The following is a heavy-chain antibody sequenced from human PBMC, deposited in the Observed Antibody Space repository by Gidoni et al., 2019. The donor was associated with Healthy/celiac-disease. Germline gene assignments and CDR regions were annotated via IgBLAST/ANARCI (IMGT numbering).Heavy chain of an antibody. CDR1: GFTFSSYA. CDR3: AKDLKVLGRIAAAGTHFDY. CDR2: ISGSGGST. J-gene: IGHJ4*02. V-gene: IGHV3-23*01. Sequence: EVQLLESGGGLVQPGGSLRLSCAASGFTFSSYAMSGVRQAPGKGLEWVSAISGSGGSTYYADSVKGRFTISRDNSKNTLYLQMNSLRAEDTAVYYCAKDLKVLGRIAAAGTHFDYWGQGTLVTVSS. D-gene: IGHD6-13*01.